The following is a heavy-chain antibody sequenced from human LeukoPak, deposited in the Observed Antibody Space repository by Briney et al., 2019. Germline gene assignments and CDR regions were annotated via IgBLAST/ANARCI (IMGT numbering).Heavy chain of an antibody. CDR3: ARDQEGFDY. V-gene: IGHV1-46*01. J-gene: IGHJ4*02. CDR2: IYPRDGST. Sequence: ASVKVSCKASGYTFTSNYIHWVRQAPGQELEWMGMIYPRDGSTGYAQKFQGRVTVTRDTSTSTVHMELSGLRSEDTAVYYCARDQEGFDYWGQGTLVTVSS. CDR1: GYTFTSNY.